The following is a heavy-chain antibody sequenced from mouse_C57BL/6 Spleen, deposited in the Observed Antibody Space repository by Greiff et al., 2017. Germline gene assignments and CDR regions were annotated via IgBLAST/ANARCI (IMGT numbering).Heavy chain of an antibody. J-gene: IGHJ3*01. CDR3: TNDGYYACTY. CDR2: IDPENGDT. Sequence: EVKLMESGAELVRPGASVKLSCTASGFNIKDDYMHWVKQRPEQGLEWIGWIDPENGDTEYASKFQGKATITADTSSNTAYLQLSSLTSEDTAVYYYTNDGYYACTYWGQGTLVTVSA. D-gene: IGHD2-3*01. V-gene: IGHV14-4*01. CDR1: GFNIKDDY.